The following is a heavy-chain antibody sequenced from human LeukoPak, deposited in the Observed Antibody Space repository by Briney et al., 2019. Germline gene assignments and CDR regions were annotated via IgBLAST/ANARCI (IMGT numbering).Heavy chain of an antibody. CDR1: GGSISSYY. CDR2: IYYSGST. J-gene: IGHJ4*02. D-gene: IGHD6-6*01. Sequence: PSETLSLTCTVSGGSISSYYWSWIRQPPGKGLEWIGYIYYSGSTNYNPSLKSRVTISVDTSKNRFSLKLSSVTAADTAVYYCARAYGEYSSDYWGQGTLVTVSS. V-gene: IGHV4-59*01. CDR3: ARAYGEYSSDY.